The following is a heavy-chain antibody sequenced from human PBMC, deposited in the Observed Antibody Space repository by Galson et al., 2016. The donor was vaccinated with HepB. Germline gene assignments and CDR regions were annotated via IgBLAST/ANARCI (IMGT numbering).Heavy chain of an antibody. V-gene: IGHV5-51*01. D-gene: IGHD2-2*01. CDR1: GYSFSDYW. CDR2: IYPGDSDT. CDR3: ARHIWEGYCTTPSCCAAWFDL. Sequence: QSGAEVKKPGESLKISCKGFGYSFSDYWIGWVRQRPGKGLEWMGIIYPGDSDTRYSSSLQGQVTMSVDKSISTAYLQWRSLKASDTAIYYCARHIWEGYCTTPSCCAAWFDLWGQGALVTVSS. J-gene: IGHJ5*02.